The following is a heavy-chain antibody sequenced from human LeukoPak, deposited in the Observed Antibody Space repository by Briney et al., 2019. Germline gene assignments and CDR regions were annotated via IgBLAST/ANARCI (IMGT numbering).Heavy chain of an antibody. V-gene: IGHV3-66*01. CDR1: GFTVSSNY. J-gene: IGHJ4*02. CDR3: ARVSGSYGYFDY. D-gene: IGHD1-26*01. Sequence: GRSLRLSCAASGFTVSSNYMSWVRQAPGKGLEWVSVIYSGGSTYYADSVKGRFTISRDNSKNTLYLQMNSLRAEDTAVYYCARVSGSYGYFDYWGQGTLVTVSS. CDR2: IYSGGST.